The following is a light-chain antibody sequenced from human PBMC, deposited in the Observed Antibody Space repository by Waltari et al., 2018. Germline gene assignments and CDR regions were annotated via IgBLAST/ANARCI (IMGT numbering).Light chain of an antibody. V-gene: IGKV1-12*01. CDR1: RAISSW. CDR3: QQFDTFPLT. J-gene: IGKJ5*01. CDR2: AAS. Sequence: DIQMTQSPSSVSASVGDRGTITCRASRAISSWLAWYQQKPGKAPKLLIYAASSLQSGVPSRFSGSGFGTDFTLTISSLQPEDFATYFCQQFDTFPLTFGQGTRLEIK.